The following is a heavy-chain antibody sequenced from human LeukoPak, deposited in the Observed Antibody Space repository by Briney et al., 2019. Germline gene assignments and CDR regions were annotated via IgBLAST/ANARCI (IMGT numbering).Heavy chain of an antibody. Sequence: ASLKVSSKASGYTLTAYYMHSVRQAPGQRVQWMGWINPKSGDTNYAQKFQGRVTMTRDTSISTAYMELSRLKSDDTAVYYCARDDYGGNEDWFDPWGQGTLVTVSS. D-gene: IGHD4-23*01. CDR3: ARDDYGGNEDWFDP. CDR2: INPKSGDT. J-gene: IGHJ5*02. V-gene: IGHV1-2*02. CDR1: GYTLTAYY.